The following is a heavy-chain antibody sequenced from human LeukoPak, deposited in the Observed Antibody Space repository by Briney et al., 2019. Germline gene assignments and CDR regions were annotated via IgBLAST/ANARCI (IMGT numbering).Heavy chain of an antibody. D-gene: IGHD5-18*01. V-gene: IGHV3-30*18. CDR3: AKTGLQLWLFAY. Sequence: GGSLRLSCAASGFTFSKSWMTWVRQAPGKGLEWVALISYDGNNKYYADSVKGRFTISRDNSKNTLYLQMNSLRPDDTAVYYCAKTGLQLWLFAYWGQGTLVTVSS. J-gene: IGHJ4*02. CDR2: ISYDGNNK. CDR1: GFTFSKSW.